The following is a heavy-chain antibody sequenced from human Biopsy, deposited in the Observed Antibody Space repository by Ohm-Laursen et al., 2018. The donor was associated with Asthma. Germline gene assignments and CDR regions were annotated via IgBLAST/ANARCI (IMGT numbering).Heavy chain of an antibody. D-gene: IGHD6-19*01. CDR3: ARIPRRSGSYLVDY. CDR2: IHHSGTS. V-gene: IGHV4-31*03. CDR1: GDSITSGGCC. Sequence: LSLTCTVSGDSITSGGCCWNWIRQHPGKGLEWIGYIHHSGTSYFNPSLKSRVSFSRDTSKNQFSLRLSSVTAADTAMYYCARIPRRSGSYLVDYWGQGTLVTVSS. J-gene: IGHJ4*02.